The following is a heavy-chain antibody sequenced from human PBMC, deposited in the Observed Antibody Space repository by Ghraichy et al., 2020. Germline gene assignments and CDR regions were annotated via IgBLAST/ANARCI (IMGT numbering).Heavy chain of an antibody. Sequence: SETLSLTCTVSGGSISSYYWSWIRQPAGKGLEWLGRIYTSGSTNYNPSLKSRVTMSVDTSTNQFSLTLRSVTAADTAVYYCAREAPPYYYDSSGYFYYWGQGTLVTVSS. D-gene: IGHD3-22*01. CDR2: IYTSGST. CDR3: AREAPPYYYDSSGYFYY. J-gene: IGHJ4*02. CDR1: GGSISSYY. V-gene: IGHV4-4*07.